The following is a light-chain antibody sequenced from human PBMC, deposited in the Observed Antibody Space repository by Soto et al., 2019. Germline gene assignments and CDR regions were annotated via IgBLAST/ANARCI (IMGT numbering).Light chain of an antibody. J-gene: IGKJ2*01. CDR1: QSVLYSSNNKNY. V-gene: IGKV4-1*01. CDR2: WAS. CDR3: QQYYSSPYT. Sequence: DIVMTQSPDSLAVPLGERATINCKSSQSVLYSSNNKNYLAWYQQKPGQPPKLVIYWASTRASGVPDRFSGSGSGTDFTLTISSLQAEDVAVYYCQQYYSSPYTFGQGTKLEIK.